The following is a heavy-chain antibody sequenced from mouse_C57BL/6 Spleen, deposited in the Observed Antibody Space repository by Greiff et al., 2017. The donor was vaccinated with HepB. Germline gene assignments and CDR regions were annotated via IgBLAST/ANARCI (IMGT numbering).Heavy chain of an antibody. D-gene: IGHD2-1*01. J-gene: IGHJ4*01. CDR2: IDPETGGT. CDR3: TRRVGNYRYAMDY. Sequence: VQLQQSGAELVRPGASVTLSCKASGYTFTDYEMHWVKQTPVHGLEWIGAIDPETGGTAYNQKFKGKAILTADKSSSTAYMELRSLTSEDSAVYYCTRRVGNYRYAMDYWGQGTSVTVSS. V-gene: IGHV1-15*01. CDR1: GYTFTDYE.